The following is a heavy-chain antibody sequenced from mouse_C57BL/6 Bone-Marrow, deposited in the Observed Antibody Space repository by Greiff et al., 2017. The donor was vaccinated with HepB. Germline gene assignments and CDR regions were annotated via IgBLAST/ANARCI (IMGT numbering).Heavy chain of an antibody. Sequence: VQLKESGAELVRPGASVKLSCTASGFNIKDDYMHWVKQRPEQGLEWIGWIDPENGDTEYASKFQGKATITADTSSNTAYLQLSSLTSEDTAVYYCTMGSSCVGAMDYWGQGTTVTVSS. CDR1: GFNIKDDY. D-gene: IGHD1-1*01. CDR3: TMGSSCVGAMDY. V-gene: IGHV14-4*01. CDR2: IDPENGDT. J-gene: IGHJ4*01.